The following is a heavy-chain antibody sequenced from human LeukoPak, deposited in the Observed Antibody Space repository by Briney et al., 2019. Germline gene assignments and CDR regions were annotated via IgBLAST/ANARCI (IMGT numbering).Heavy chain of an antibody. J-gene: IGHJ3*02. D-gene: IGHD3-9*01. CDR2: ISAYNGNT. V-gene: IGHV1-18*01. CDR3: AREHYDILTGPDAFDI. Sequence: ASVKVSCTASGYTFTSYGISWVRQAPGQGLEWMGWISAYNGNTNYAQKLQGRVTMTTDTSTSTAYMELRSLRSDDTAVYYCAREHYDILTGPDAFDIWGQGTMVTVSS. CDR1: GYTFTSYG.